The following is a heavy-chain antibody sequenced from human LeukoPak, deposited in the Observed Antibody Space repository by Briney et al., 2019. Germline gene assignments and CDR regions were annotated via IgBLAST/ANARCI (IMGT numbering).Heavy chain of an antibody. V-gene: IGHV3-7*01. CDR1: GFTFSSYW. D-gene: IGHD6-19*01. Sequence: GGSLRLSCAASGFTFSSYWMTWVRQAAGKGLEWAASINQDGSEKYYVDSVKGRFTISRGNTKNLVYLQINSLRAEDTAVHYCAREGGSSGWYDAFHIWGQGTMVTVSS. CDR2: INQDGSEK. CDR3: AREGGSSGWYDAFHI. J-gene: IGHJ3*02.